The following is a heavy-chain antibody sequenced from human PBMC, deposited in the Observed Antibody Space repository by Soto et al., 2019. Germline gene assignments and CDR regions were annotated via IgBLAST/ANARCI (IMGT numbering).Heavy chain of an antibody. CDR2: ISGSGGST. J-gene: IGHJ4*02. Sequence: GGSLRLSCAASGFTFSSYAMSWVRQAPGKGLEWVSAISGSGGSTYYADSVKGRFTISSDNSKNTLYLQMNSLRAEDTAVYYCAKATDSLSPPGYDYWGQGTLVTVSS. V-gene: IGHV3-23*01. CDR1: GFTFSSYA. CDR3: AKATDSLSPPGYDY. D-gene: IGHD3-16*01.